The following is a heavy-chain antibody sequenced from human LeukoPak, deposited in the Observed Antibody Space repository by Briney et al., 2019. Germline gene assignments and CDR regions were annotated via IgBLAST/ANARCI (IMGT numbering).Heavy chain of an antibody. CDR2: INPNSGGT. J-gene: IGHJ3*02. D-gene: IGHD2-21*02. CDR3: ARGPYCGGDCYPPKTDAFDI. Sequence: VASVKVSCKASGYTFTSYDINWVRQATGQGLEWMGWINPNSGGTNYAQKFQGWVTMTRDTSITTAYMELSRLRSDDTAVYYCARGPYCGGDCYPPKTDAFDIWGQGTMVTVSS. CDR1: GYTFTSYD. V-gene: IGHV1-2*04.